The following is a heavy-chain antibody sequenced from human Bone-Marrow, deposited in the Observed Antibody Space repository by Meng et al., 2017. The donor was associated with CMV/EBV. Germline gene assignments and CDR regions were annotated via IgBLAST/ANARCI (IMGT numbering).Heavy chain of an antibody. CDR2: IIPILGIA. V-gene: IGHV1-69*08. D-gene: IGHD3-22*01. CDR3: AREDSSGYSYYFDY. J-gene: IGHJ4*02. CDR1: GGTFSRYT. Sequence: QAQLVQSGAEVKKPGSSVKVSCKASGGTFSRYTSSWVRQAPGQGLEWMGRIIPILGIANYAQKFQGRVTITADKSTSTAYMELSSLRSEDTAVYYCAREDSSGYSYYFDYWGQGTLVTVSS.